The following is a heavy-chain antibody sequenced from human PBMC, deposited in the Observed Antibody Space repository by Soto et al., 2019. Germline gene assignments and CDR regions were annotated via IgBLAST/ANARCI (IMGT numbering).Heavy chain of an antibody. CDR1: GYTFTGYY. CDR3: ARVKAGDSRYYFDY. V-gene: IGHV1-2*04. D-gene: IGHD7-27*01. J-gene: IGHJ4*02. CDR2: INPNSGGT. Sequence: ASVKVSCKASGYTFTGYYMHWVRQAPGQGLEWMGWINPNSGGTNYAQKFQGWVTMTRDTSISTAYMELSRLRSDDTAVYHCARVKAGDSRYYFDYWGQGTLVTVSS.